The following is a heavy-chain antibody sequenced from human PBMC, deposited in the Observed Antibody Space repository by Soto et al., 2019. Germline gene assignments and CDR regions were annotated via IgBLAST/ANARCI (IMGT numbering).Heavy chain of an antibody. CDR2: ISYDGSNK. CDR3: ARAEQSYYYYGMDV. J-gene: IGHJ6*02. Sequence: GGSLRLSCAASGFTFSSYAMHWVRQAPGKGLEWVAVISYDGSNKYYADSVKGRFTISRDNSKNTLYLQMNSLRAEDTAVYYCARAEQSYYYYGMDVWGQGTTVTVSS. CDR1: GFTFSSYA. V-gene: IGHV3-30-3*01. D-gene: IGHD1-26*01.